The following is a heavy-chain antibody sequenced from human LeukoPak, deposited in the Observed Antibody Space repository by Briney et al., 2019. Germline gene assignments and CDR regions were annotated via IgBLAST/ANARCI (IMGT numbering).Heavy chain of an antibody. D-gene: IGHD3-10*01. J-gene: IGHJ3*02. CDR3: ARMGDSGSYGFDI. CDR1: GGPISSSNW. CDR2: IYHSGST. V-gene: IGHV4-4*02. Sequence: SGTLSLTCAVSGGPISSSNWWSWVRQPPGKGLAWIGEIYHSGSTNYNPSLKSRVTISVDTSKNQFSLKLSSVTAADTAVYYCARMGDSGSYGFDIWGQGTMVTVSS.